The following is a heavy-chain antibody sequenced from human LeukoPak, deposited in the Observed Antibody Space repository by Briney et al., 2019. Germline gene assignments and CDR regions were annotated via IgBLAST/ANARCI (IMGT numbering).Heavy chain of an antibody. V-gene: IGHV3-7*03. CDR2: INKDESEK. CDR1: GFTFSSHC. CDR3: ARCRTTVTAMPGY. D-gene: IGHD4-17*01. J-gene: IGHJ4*02. Sequence: GGSLRLSCAASGFTFSSHCMSWVRQAPGKGLEWVANINKDESEKYYVDSVKGRFTIPRDNAKNSLYLQMNSLRAEDTAVYYCARCRTTVTAMPGYWGQGTLVPVSS.